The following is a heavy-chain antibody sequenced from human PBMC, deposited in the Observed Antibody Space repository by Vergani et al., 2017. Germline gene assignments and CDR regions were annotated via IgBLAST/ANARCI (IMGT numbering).Heavy chain of an antibody. CDR2: IHNRGKT. CDR3: ARSQGDYWYFDL. CDR1: GYSIGSGFY. Sequence: QVQMQESGPGLVKTSETLSLTCSVSGYSIGSGFYWAWIRQSPGEGLQWLTSIHNRGKTYHNPSLKSRVSVSLDTSKNRFSLNLTSVTATDTAVYYWARSQGDYWYFDLWGPGSLVTVSS. V-gene: IGHV4-38-2*01. D-gene: IGHD2-21*01. J-gene: IGHJ2*01.